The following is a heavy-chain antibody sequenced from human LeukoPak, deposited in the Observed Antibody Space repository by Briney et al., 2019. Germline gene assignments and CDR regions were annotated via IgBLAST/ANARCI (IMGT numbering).Heavy chain of an antibody. J-gene: IGHJ4*02. V-gene: IGHV1-2*02. CDR2: INPNSGGT. Sequence: ASVKVSCKASGYTFTGYYMHWVRQAPGQGLEWMGWINPNSGGTNYAQKFQGRVTMTRDTSISTAYMELSRLRSDDTAVYYCARDQGGATIVFDYWGQGTLVTVSS. CDR3: ARDQGGATIVFDY. CDR1: GYTFTGYY. D-gene: IGHD1-26*01.